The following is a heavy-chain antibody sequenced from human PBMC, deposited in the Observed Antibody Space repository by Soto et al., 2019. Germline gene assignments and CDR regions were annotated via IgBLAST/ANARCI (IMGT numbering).Heavy chain of an antibody. CDR2: ILPMYGPA. CDR3: ARVTSMVRGVIDNWFDP. Sequence: QVPLVQSGAEVKKPGSSVTVSCKASGGTFSSYAIHWVRQAPGQGLEWMGGILPMYGPAKYAQRVQGRVTITADESTTTVYMELTSLTSQDTAVYYCARVTSMVRGVIDNWFDPWGHGTLVTVSS. V-gene: IGHV1-69*01. D-gene: IGHD3-10*01. CDR1: GGTFSSYA. J-gene: IGHJ5*02.